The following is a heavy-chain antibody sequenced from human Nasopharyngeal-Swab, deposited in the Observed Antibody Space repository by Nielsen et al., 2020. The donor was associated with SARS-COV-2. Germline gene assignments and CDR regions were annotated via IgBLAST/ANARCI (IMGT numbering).Heavy chain of an antibody. V-gene: IGHV3-23*01. CDR1: GFTFSTYA. Sequence: GESLKISCAASGFTFSTYALSWVRQAPGKGLEWVSAISGSGAVTHYADSVKGRFTISRDNSKNTLSLHMISLRAEDTAVYYCAKVLREWKVAYYYYSMDVWGQGTTVTVSS. CDR2: ISGSGAVT. J-gene: IGHJ6*02. CDR3: AKVLREWKVAYYYYSMDV. D-gene: IGHD3-16*01.